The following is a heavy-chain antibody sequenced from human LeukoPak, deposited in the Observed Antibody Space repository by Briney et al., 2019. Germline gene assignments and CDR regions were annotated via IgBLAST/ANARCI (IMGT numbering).Heavy chain of an antibody. D-gene: IGHD3-10*01. V-gene: IGHV4-59*12. J-gene: IGHJ4*02. CDR2: IYYSGST. Sequence: PSETLSLTCSVSGGSMNSYYWSWIRQSPGKGLEWIGYIYYSGSTNYNPSLKSRVTISVDTSKNQFSLKLSSVTAADTAVYYCARSPEYGSGTRTLDYWGQGILVTVSS. CDR3: ARSPEYGSGTRTLDY. CDR1: GGSMNSYY.